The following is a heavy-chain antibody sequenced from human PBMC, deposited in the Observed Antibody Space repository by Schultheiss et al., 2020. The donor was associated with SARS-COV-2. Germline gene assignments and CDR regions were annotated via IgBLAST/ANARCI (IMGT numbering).Heavy chain of an antibody. Sequence: SETLSLTCTVSGASISSYYWSWIRQPPGKGLEWIGEIYHSGSTNYNPSLKSRVTISVDQSQNQFSLELSSVTAADTAVYYCAREGSSSSPHFDYWGQGTLVTVSS. CDR1: GASISSYY. J-gene: IGHJ4*02. CDR2: IYHSGST. CDR3: AREGSSSSPHFDY. V-gene: IGHV4-59*12. D-gene: IGHD6-6*01.